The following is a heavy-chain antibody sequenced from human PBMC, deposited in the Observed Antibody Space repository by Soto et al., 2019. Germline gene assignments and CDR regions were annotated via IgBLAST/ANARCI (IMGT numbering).Heavy chain of an antibody. CDR1: GFTFSSYA. J-gene: IGHJ4*02. Sequence: QVQLVESGGGVVQPGRSLRLSCAASGFTFSSYAMHWVRQAPGKGLEWVALISYDGRNKYYGDSVKGRFTISRDNSKNTLYLQMNSLRAEDTAVFYCAKGEDHLVDYWGQGTLVTVSS. CDR3: AKGEDHLVDY. CDR2: ISYDGRNK. D-gene: IGHD1-26*01. V-gene: IGHV3-30*18.